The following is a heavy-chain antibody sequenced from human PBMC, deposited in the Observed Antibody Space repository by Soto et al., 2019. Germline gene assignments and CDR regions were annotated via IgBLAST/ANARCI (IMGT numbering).Heavy chain of an antibody. CDR1: GGFISPFY. J-gene: IGHJ4*02. CDR3: ARVGGVAARTFDY. D-gene: IGHD2-15*01. V-gene: IGHV4-59*01. CDR2: LYYSGNT. Sequence: PSETLSLTCTVSGGFISPFYWSWVRQPPGKGLEWIGYLYYSGNTNYNPSLKRRVTISVDAAKNQVSLRLTSVTAADTAVYYCARVGGVAARTFDYWGQGTVVTVSS.